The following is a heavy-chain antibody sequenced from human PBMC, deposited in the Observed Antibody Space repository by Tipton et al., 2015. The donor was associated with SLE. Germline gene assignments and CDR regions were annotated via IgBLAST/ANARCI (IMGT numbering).Heavy chain of an antibody. CDR1: GGSLTSTNFY. CDR3: ARRGPFFIAPAFDI. CDR2: MSNSGGA. Sequence: TLSLTCTVSGGSLTSTNFYWGWIRQPPGEGLEWIGYMSNSGGANYNPSLGSRVTMSLDTSKNQFSLKLTSVTAADTAVYYCARRGPFFIAPAFDIWGQGTMVTVSS. V-gene: IGHV4-61*05. D-gene: IGHD6-13*01. J-gene: IGHJ3*02.